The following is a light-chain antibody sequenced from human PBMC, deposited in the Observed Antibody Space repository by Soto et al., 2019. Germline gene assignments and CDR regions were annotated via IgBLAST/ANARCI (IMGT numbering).Light chain of an antibody. J-gene: IGLJ1*01. CDR1: SSDVGAYNF. Sequence: ALTQPPSASGSPGQSVTISCTGTSSDVGAYNFVSWYQQHPGKAPKLLIHEVNRRPSGVPDRFSASKSGNTATLTVSGLQAEDEADYYCTSHGGANKFYVFGTGTKVTGL. V-gene: IGLV2-8*01. CDR3: TSHGGANKFYV. CDR2: EVN.